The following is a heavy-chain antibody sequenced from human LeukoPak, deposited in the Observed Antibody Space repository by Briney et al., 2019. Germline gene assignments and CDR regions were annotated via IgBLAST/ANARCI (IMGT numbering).Heavy chain of an antibody. V-gene: IGHV1-18*01. CDR2: ISAYNGNT. J-gene: IGHJ4*02. Sequence: ASVKVSCKVSGYTLTELSMHWVRQAPGQGLEWMGWISAYNGNTNYAQKLQGRVTMTTDTSTSTAYMELRSLRSDDTAVYYCARGSIHSSSWGQGTLVTVSS. CDR3: ARGSIHSSS. D-gene: IGHD6-13*01. CDR1: GYTLTELS.